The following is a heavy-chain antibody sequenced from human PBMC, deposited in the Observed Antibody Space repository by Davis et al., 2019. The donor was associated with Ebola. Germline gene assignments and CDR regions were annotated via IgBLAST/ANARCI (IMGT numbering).Heavy chain of an antibody. CDR2: ISSGSTYI. CDR1: GFTFRNYS. Sequence: PGGSLRLSCAASGFTFRNYSMNWVRQAPGKGLEWVSSISSGSTYIYYADSVKGRFTISRDNSKNTLYLQMNSLRAEDTAVYYCAKGFGWSGGNVYYYYYGMDVWGQGTTVTVSS. D-gene: IGHD3-10*01. J-gene: IGHJ6*02. V-gene: IGHV3-21*04. CDR3: AKGFGWSGGNVYYYYYGMDV.